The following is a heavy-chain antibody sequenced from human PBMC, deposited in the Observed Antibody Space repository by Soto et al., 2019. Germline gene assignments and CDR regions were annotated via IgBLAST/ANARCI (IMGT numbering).Heavy chain of an antibody. CDR1: GYSFTNYW. V-gene: IGHV5-51*01. CDR3: ARHLAIAVPYPQGSYFEY. D-gene: IGHD6-19*01. CDR2: IYPGDSDT. Sequence: GESLKISCKGSGYSFTNYWIAWVRQMPGKGLEWMGIIYPGDSDTRYSPSFQGQVTISADKSISTAYLQWSSLKASDTAMYYCARHLAIAVPYPQGSYFEYWGQGTLVTVSS. J-gene: IGHJ4*02.